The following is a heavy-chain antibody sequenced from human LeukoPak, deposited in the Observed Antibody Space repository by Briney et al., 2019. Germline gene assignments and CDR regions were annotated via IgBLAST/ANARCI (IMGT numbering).Heavy chain of an antibody. J-gene: IGHJ4*02. V-gene: IGHV3-66*01. CDR1: GFSVSSNY. CDR2: IYSGGST. D-gene: IGHD3-22*01. Sequence: GGSLRLSCAASGFSVSSNYMSWVRQAPVKGLEWVSIIYSGGSTYYADSVKGRFTISRDISKNTLFLQMNSLRAEDTAVYYCARGRDYYDSSAVYWGQGTLVTVSS. CDR3: ARGRDYYDSSAVY.